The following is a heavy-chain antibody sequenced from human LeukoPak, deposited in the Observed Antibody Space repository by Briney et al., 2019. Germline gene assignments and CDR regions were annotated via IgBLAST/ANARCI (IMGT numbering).Heavy chain of an antibody. V-gene: IGHV1-46*01. CDR3: ARDPGSSGWYGPLASVRMDV. CDR1: GYTFTSYY. CDR2: INPSGGST. Sequence: ASVKVSCKASGYTFTSYYMHWVRQAPGQGLEWMGIINPSGGSTSYAQRFQGRVTMTRDTSTSTVYMELSSLRSEDTAVYYCARDPGSSGWYGPLASVRMDVWGQGTTVTVSS. J-gene: IGHJ6*02. D-gene: IGHD6-19*01.